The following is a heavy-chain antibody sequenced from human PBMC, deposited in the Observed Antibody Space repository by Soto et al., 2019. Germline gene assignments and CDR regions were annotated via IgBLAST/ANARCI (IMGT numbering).Heavy chain of an antibody. CDR2: INHSGST. Sequence: SETLSLTCAVYGGSFSGYYWSWIRQPPGKGLEWIGEINHSGSTNYNPSLKSRVTISVDTSKNLFSLKLSSVTAADTAVYYCARGRDILTGYPPTLGMQYYYYYYMDVWGKGTTVTVSS. CDR3: ARGRDILTGYPPTLGMQYYYYYYMDV. V-gene: IGHV4-34*01. CDR1: GGSFSGYY. D-gene: IGHD3-9*01. J-gene: IGHJ6*03.